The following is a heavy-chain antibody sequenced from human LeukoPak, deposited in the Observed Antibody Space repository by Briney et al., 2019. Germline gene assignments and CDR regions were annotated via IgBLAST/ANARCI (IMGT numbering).Heavy chain of an antibody. J-gene: IGHJ4*02. V-gene: IGHV3-23*01. D-gene: IGHD5-18*01. Sequence: GGSLRLSCEASGFTFGSHAMYWVRQAPGKGLEWVAGIFGSGGSPHYADPVKGRLTIPRDNSGNTVYLQINSLRAEDTAVYYCGKTTVGYSSGQKPAWPVDYWGQGTLVTVSS. CDR1: GFTFGSHA. CDR2: IFGSGGSP. CDR3: GKTTVGYSSGQKPAWPVDY.